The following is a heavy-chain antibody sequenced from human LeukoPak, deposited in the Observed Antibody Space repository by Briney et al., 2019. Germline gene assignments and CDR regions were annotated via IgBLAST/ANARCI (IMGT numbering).Heavy chain of an antibody. CDR1: GGSISSYY. CDR2: IYYSGST. V-gene: IGHV4-59*01. J-gene: IGHJ6*03. Sequence: PSETLSLTCTVSGGSISSYYWSWIRQPPGKGLEWIGYIYYSGSTNYNPSLKSRVTTSVDTSKNQFSLKLSSVTAADTAVYYCARLPPTAYYYYMDVWGKGTTVTVSS. CDR3: ARLPPTAYYYYMDV. D-gene: IGHD4-17*01.